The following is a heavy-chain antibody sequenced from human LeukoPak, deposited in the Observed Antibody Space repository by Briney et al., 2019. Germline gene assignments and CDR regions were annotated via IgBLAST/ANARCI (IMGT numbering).Heavy chain of an antibody. V-gene: IGHV4-34*01. CDR1: GGSFSGYY. D-gene: IGHD3-3*01. J-gene: IGHJ6*03. CDR3: AFSYYDFWSGYFSGPYYYYMDV. Sequence: SETLSLTCAVYGGSFSGYYWSWIRQPPGKGLEWIGEINHSGSTNYNPSLKSRVTISVDTSKNQFSLKLSSVTAADTAVYYCAFSYYDFWSGYFSGPYYYYMDVWGKGTTVTVSS. CDR2: INHSGST.